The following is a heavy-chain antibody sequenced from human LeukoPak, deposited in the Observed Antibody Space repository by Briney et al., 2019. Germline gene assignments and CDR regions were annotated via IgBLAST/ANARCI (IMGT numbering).Heavy chain of an antibody. CDR1: GGSISSGSYY. D-gene: IGHD3-16*01. V-gene: IGHV4-61*02. Sequence: TLSLTCTVSGGSISSGSYYWSWIRQPAGKGLEWIGRIYTSGSTNYNPSLKSRVTISVDTSKNQFSLKLSSVTAADTAVYYCARDRLGVYYMDVWGKGTTVTVSS. CDR3: ARDRLGVYYMDV. J-gene: IGHJ6*03. CDR2: IYTSGST.